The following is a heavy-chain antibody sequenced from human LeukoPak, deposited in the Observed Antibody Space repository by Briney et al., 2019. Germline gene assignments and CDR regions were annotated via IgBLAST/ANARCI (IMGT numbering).Heavy chain of an antibody. CDR2: INPNSGGT. Sequence: ASVKVSCKASVYTFTGYYMHWVRQAPGHELEWLGWINPNSGGTNYAQKFQGRVTMTRDTSISTAYMELSRLRSDDTAVYYCARGGITMVQGVIIRNWFDPWGQGTLVTVSS. D-gene: IGHD3-10*01. CDR3: ARGGITMVQGVIIRNWFDP. V-gene: IGHV1-2*02. J-gene: IGHJ5*02. CDR1: VYTFTGYY.